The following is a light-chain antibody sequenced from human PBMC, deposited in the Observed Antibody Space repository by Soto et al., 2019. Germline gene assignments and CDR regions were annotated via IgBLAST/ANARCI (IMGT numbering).Light chain of an antibody. CDR2: GAS. V-gene: IGKV3-20*01. Sequence: ETVLTRSPGTLSLSPGERATLSCRASQSVSSNYLAWYQHIPGQAPRLLIYGASTRATGIPDRFSGSGSGTDFTLTISRLEPEDFAVYYCQQFDRSLPSWTFGQGTKVE. J-gene: IGKJ1*01. CDR3: QQFDRSLPSWT. CDR1: QSVSSNY.